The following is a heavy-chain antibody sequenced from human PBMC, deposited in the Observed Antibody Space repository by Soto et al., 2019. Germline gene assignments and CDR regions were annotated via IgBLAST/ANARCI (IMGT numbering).Heavy chain of an antibody. CDR2: INPSSGAT. CDR3: ARGGGTILAPLP. V-gene: IGHV1-2*02. Sequence: QVQLVQSGAEVKKPGASVKVSCKASGYTFTGYFMHWVRQAPGQGLEWMGWINPSSGATKYAQKFQGRVTLSRDTSIRTAYMELTGLRSDDTAVYYCARGGGTILAPLPWGQGTQVTVSS. J-gene: IGHJ5*02. D-gene: IGHD3-3*01. CDR1: GYTFTGYF.